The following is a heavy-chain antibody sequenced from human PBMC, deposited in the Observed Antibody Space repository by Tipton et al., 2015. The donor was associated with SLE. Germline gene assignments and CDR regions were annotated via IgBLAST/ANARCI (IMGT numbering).Heavy chain of an antibody. CDR1: GGSISRYY. Sequence: TLSLTCTVSGGSISRYYWSWIRQTPGKGLEWIGRIYETGTVNYNRSLKSRVTMSVDTSKNQFSLKLTSVTAADTAVYYCARGWYSRNWEWWFDPWGQGTLVTVSS. J-gene: IGHJ5*02. CDR3: ARGWYSRNWEWWFDP. D-gene: IGHD6-13*01. V-gene: IGHV4-59*01. CDR2: IYETGTV.